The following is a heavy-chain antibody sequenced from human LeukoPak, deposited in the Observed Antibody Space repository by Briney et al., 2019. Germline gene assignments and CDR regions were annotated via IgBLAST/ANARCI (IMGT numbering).Heavy chain of an antibody. CDR3: ASPGAPDYDFWSGWHYYGMDV. CDR1: GGSISSSSYY. CDR2: IYYSGST. J-gene: IGHJ6*02. Sequence: SETLSLTCTVPGGSISSSSYYWGWIRQPPGKGLAWIGSIYYSGSTYYNPSLKSRVTISVDTSKNQFSLKLSSVTAADTAVYYCASPGAPDYDFWSGWHYYGMDVWGQGTTVTVSS. V-gene: IGHV4-39*01. D-gene: IGHD3-3*01.